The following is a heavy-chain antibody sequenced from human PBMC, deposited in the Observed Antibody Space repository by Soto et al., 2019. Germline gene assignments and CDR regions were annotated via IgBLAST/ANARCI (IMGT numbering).Heavy chain of an antibody. J-gene: IGHJ5*02. CDR2: MNPNSGNT. CDR3: ARERDGDYVLRP. V-gene: IGHV1-8*01. CDR1: GYTFTSYD. Sequence: QVQLVQSGAEVKKPGASVKVSCKASGYTFTSYDINWVRQATGQGLAWMGWMNPNSGNTGDAQKFQGRVTMTRTTSISTAYMELSSLRSEATAVYYCARERDGDYVLRPWGQRTLVTVSS. D-gene: IGHD4-17*01.